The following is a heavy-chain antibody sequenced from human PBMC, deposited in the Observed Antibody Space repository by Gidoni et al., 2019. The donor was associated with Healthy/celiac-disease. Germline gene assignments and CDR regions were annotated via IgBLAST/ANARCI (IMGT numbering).Heavy chain of an antibody. Sequence: LQLQETRPGLLKPSETLPLTPTLSGGSITSSSYYWGWIRQPPGKWLEWIGSIYYSGSTYYNPSLKSRGTISVDTSKNQFSLKLSSVTAADTAVYYCARQDYGGNSFFDYWGQGTLVTVSS. CDR3: ARQDYGGNSFFDY. V-gene: IGHV4-39*01. CDR2: IYYSGST. D-gene: IGHD4-17*01. CDR1: GGSITSSSYY. J-gene: IGHJ4*02.